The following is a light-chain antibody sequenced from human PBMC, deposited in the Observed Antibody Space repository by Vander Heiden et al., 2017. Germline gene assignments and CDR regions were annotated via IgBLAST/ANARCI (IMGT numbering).Light chain of an antibody. V-gene: IGKV1-9*01. CDR1: QGISSY. CDR3: QQLNRYPAIT. J-gene: IGKJ5*01. Sequence: DIQLTQSPSFLSASVGDRVTITCRASQGISSYLAWYQQKPGKAPKLLIYAASTLQSGVPSRFSGSGSGTEFTLTISSLQPEEFATYYCQQLNRYPAITFGQGTRLEIK. CDR2: AAS.